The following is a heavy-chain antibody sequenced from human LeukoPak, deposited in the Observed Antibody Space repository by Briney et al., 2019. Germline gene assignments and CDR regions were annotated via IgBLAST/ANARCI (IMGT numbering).Heavy chain of an antibody. CDR2: INHSGST. V-gene: IGHV4-34*01. CDR1: GGSFSGYY. Sequence: SETLSLTCAVYGGSFSGYYWSWIRQPPGKGLEWIGEINHSGSTNYNPSLKSRVTISVDTSKNQFSLKLSSVTAADTAVYYCARDCQLLWFGELLSWFDPWGQGTLVTVSS. D-gene: IGHD3-10*01. J-gene: IGHJ5*02. CDR3: ARDCQLLWFGELLSWFDP.